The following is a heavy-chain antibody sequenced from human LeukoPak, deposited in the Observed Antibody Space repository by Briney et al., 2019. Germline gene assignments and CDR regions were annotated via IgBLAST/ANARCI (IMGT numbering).Heavy chain of an antibody. V-gene: IGHV3-48*01. J-gene: IGHJ5*02. Sequence: GGSLRLSCAASGFTFSSYAMNWVRQAPGKGLEWVSYISSSSSTIYYADSVKGRFTISRDNAKNSLYLQMNSLRAEDTAVYYCARDRYCDSSGIKVPNWFDPWGQGTLVTVSS. D-gene: IGHD3-22*01. CDR3: ARDRYCDSSGIKVPNWFDP. CDR2: ISSSSSTI. CDR1: GFTFSSYA.